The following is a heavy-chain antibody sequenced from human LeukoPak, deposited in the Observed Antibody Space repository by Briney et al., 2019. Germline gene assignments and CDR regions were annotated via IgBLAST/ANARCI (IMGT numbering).Heavy chain of an antibody. CDR1: GGSISSSSYY. V-gene: IGHV4-39*07. Sequence: PSETLSLTCTVSGGSISSSSYYWGWIRQPPGKGLEWIGSIYYSGSTYYNPSLKSRVTISVDTSKNQFSLKLSSVTAADTAVYYCARGFASPYFDYWGQGTLVTVSS. CDR2: IYYSGST. J-gene: IGHJ4*02. CDR3: ARGFASPYFDY.